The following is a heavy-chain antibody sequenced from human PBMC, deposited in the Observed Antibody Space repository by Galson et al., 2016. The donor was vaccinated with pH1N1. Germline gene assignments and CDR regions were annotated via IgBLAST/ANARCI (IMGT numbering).Heavy chain of an antibody. CDR3: TKARVGNYYFDY. V-gene: IGHV3-7*03. J-gene: IGHJ4*02. CDR2: INQDGSVK. CDR1: GFTFNNYW. Sequence: SLRLSCAASGFTFNNYWMTWVRQAPGKGLEWVANINQDGSVKYYVDSVKGRFTISRDNAKNSLYLQMNSLRAEDTAIYYCTKARVGNYYFDYWGQGSLVTVSS. D-gene: IGHD1-7*01.